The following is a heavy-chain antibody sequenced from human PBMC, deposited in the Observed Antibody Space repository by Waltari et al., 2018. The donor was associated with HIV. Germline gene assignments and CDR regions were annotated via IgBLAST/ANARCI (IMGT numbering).Heavy chain of an antibody. V-gene: IGHV1-69*08. CDR3: ASARETMGVDFDS. CDR2: AIPMFGTA. Sequence: QVQLVQSGAAVKKPGSSVKVYCKASGGAFVSHTINWVRQAPGQGLEWMGRAIPMFGTANYAQKFQGRVTITADKSTSTAYMELNGLRFDDTAVYYCASARETMGVDFDSWGQGTLVTVS. D-gene: IGHD3-10*01. J-gene: IGHJ5*01. CDR1: GGAFVSHT.